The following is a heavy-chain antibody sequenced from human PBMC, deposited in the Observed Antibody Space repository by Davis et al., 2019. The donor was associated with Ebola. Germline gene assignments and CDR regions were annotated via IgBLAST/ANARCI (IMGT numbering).Heavy chain of an antibody. Sequence: AASVKVSCKASGYTFTSYAMHWVRQAPGQRLEWMGWINGDNGNTKYSQKFQGRVTITRDTSASTAYMELSSLRSEDTAMYYCARGLGIAVAGAGEYNWFDPWGQGTLVTVSS. V-gene: IGHV1-3*01. J-gene: IGHJ5*02. D-gene: IGHD6-19*01. CDR2: INGDNGNT. CDR3: ARGLGIAVAGAGEYNWFDP. CDR1: GYTFTSYA.